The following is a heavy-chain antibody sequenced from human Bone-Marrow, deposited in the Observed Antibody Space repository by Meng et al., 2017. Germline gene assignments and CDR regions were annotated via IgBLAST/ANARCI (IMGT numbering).Heavy chain of an antibody. D-gene: IGHD6-13*01. J-gene: IGHJ6*02. CDR3: ARDGLSSWYYVLDYYYYGMDV. V-gene: IGHV4-39*07. CDR2: IYYSGST. Sequence: SETLSLTCTVSGGSISSSSYYWGWIRQPPGTGLEWIGSIYYSGSTYYNPSLKSRVTISVDTSKNQFSLKLSSVTAADTAVYYCARDGLSSWYYVLDYYYYGMDVWGQGTTVTISS. CDR1: GGSISSSSYY.